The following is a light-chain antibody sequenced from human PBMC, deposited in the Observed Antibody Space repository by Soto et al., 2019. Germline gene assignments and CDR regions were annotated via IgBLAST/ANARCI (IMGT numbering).Light chain of an antibody. CDR3: QQSYGIPPYT. J-gene: IGKJ2*01. Sequence: DIQMTQSPSSLSASVGDTVTITCRASQSIGSYLNWYQQKPGKAPKLLIYAASSLKTGVPSRLSASGSGTIFTLSITSLQPDDFATYYCQQSYGIPPYTFGQGTKLEVK. CDR1: QSIGSY. CDR2: AAS. V-gene: IGKV1-39*01.